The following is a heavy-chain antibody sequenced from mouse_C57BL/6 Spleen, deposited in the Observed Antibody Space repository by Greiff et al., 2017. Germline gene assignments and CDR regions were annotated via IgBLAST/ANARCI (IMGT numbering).Heavy chain of an antibody. CDR3: ARRGLRQRENYFDY. CDR1: GYTFTSYW. D-gene: IGHD2-4*01. Sequence: VQLQQPGAELVRPGSSVKLSCKASGYTFTSYWMHWVKQRPIQGLEWLGNIDPSDSENHYTQKFKDKSTLTVDNSSITAYMKLSSLTSEDSAVYYFARRGLRQRENYFDYWGQGTTLTVSS. J-gene: IGHJ2*01. V-gene: IGHV1-52*01. CDR2: IDPSDSEN.